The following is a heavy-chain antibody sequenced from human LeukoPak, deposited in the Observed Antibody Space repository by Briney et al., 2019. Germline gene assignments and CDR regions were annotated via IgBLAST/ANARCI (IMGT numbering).Heavy chain of an antibody. CDR2: INSDGSST. CDR3: ARERVVAATQLDY. CDR1: GFTFSSYW. J-gene: IGHJ4*02. V-gene: IGHV3-74*01. D-gene: IGHD2-15*01. Sequence: GGSLRLSCAASGFTFSSYWMHWVRQAPGKGLVWVSRINSDGSSTSYADSVKGRFTISRDNAKNSLYLQMNSLRAEDTAVYYCARERVVAATQLDYWGQGTLVTVSS.